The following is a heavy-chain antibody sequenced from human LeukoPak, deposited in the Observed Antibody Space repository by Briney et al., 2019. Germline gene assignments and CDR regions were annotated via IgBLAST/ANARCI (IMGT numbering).Heavy chain of an antibody. D-gene: IGHD6-19*01. CDR2: MNPNSGNK. CDR1: GYSFTNFD. Sequence: ASVKVSCKASGYSFTNFDINWVRQATGQGLEWMGWMNPNSGNKGYAQKFQGRVTMTMNTSITTAYMELSSLRSEDTAVYYCARGPQWRGDYYYIDVWGRGTTVTVSS. V-gene: IGHV1-8*01. CDR3: ARGPQWRGDYYYIDV. J-gene: IGHJ6*03.